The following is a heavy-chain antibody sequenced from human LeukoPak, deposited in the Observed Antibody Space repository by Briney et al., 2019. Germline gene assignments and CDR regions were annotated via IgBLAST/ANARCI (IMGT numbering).Heavy chain of an antibody. CDR2: INHSGST. J-gene: IGHJ4*02. CDR3: ARGVSADYYDSSGYFSSDY. Sequence: PSETLSLTCAVYGGSFSGYYWSWIRQPPGKGLEWIGEINHSGSTNYNPSLKSRVTISVDTSKNQFSLKLSSVTAADTAVYYCARGVSADYYDSSGYFSSDYWGQGTLVTVSS. D-gene: IGHD3-22*01. V-gene: IGHV4-34*01. CDR1: GGSFSGYY.